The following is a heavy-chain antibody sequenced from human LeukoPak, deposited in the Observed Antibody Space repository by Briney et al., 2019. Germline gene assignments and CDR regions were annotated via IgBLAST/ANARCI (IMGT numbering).Heavy chain of an antibody. CDR3: ARSDYVKSLAWDF. J-gene: IGHJ4*02. D-gene: IGHD3-10*02. CDR2: MFPGDSDT. V-gene: IGHV5-51*01. CDR1: GHNFASYW. Sequence: GESLKISCQGFGHNFASYWIAWVRQMPGKGLEWLGIMFPGDSDTRYSPSFQGQVTISADKSTSTAYLQWSSLKASDTAMYYCARSDYVKSLAWDFWGQGTLVTVSS.